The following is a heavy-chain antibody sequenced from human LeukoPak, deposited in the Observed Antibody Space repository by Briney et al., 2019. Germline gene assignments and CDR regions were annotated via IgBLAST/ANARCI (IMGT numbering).Heavy chain of an antibody. J-gene: IGHJ4*02. Sequence: AGGSLRLSCAASRLNVSNSYMSWVRQAPGKGLEWVSIIYSSGSAYYAVSVGGRFTMSRDSSRNTVSLQMSSLRVDDTAVYFCARVTYGTTGWYGPSDFWGPGTLVTVSS. CDR2: IYSSGSA. V-gene: IGHV3-66*01. D-gene: IGHD6-19*01. CDR1: RLNVSNSY. CDR3: ARVTYGTTGWYGPSDF.